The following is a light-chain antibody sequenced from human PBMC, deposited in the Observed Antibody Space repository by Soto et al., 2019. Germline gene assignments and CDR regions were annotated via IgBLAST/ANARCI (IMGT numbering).Light chain of an antibody. V-gene: IGKV1-33*01. CDR2: DAS. Sequence: DIQMTQSPSSLSASLGDRVTITCQASQDISNYLNWYQQKPGKAPKLLLYDASNLETGVPSRFSGSGSETDFTFTISSLQPEDIGTYYCQQYWSFGGGTKVEIK. CDR3: QQYWS. CDR1: QDISNY. J-gene: IGKJ4*01.